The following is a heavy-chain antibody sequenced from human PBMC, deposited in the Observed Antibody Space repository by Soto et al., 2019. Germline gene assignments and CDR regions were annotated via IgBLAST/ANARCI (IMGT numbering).Heavy chain of an antibody. CDR2: IYYSGST. J-gene: IGHJ4*02. CDR1: GGSISSYY. V-gene: IGHV4-59*01. Sequence: SETLSLTCTVSGGSISSYYWSWIRQPPGKGLEWIGYIYYSGSTNYNPSLKSRVTISVDTSKNQFSLKLSSVTAADTAVYYCARDDCGDYSYWGQGTLVTVSS. D-gene: IGHD4-17*01. CDR3: ARDDCGDYSY.